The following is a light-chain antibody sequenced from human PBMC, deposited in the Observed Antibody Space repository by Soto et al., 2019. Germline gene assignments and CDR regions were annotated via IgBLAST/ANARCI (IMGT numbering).Light chain of an antibody. J-gene: IGKJ1*01. CDR1: QSVSSW. CDR3: QQYNSYWT. V-gene: IGKV1-5*03. Sequence: DIQWTQSPSTMSASIGDRVTITCRASQSVSSWLAWYQQKPGKAPKLLIYKASTLQSGVPSRFSGSGSGTEFTLTISSMKPDDFATYYCQQYNSYWTFGQGTKVDIK. CDR2: KAS.